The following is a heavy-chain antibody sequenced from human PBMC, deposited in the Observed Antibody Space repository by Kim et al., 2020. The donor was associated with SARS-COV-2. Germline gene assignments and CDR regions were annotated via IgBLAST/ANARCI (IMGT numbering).Heavy chain of an antibody. CDR2: INHSGST. V-gene: IGHV4-34*01. J-gene: IGHJ4*02. Sequence: SETLSLTCAVYGGSFSGYYWSWIRQPPGKGLEWIGEINHSGSTNYNPSLKSRVTISLDTSKNQFSLKLSSVTAADTAVYYCARGGDYVWGSYRAHDYWGQGTLVTVSS. CDR1: GGSFSGYY. CDR3: ARGGDYVWGSYRAHDY. D-gene: IGHD3-16*02.